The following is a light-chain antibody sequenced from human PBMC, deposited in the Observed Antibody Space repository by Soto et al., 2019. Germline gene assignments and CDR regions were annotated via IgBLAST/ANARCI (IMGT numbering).Light chain of an antibody. CDR3: QQRSNWRPLLT. V-gene: IGKV3-11*01. CDR1: QSVSSY. J-gene: IGKJ4*01. Sequence: EIVLTQSPATLSLSPGERATLSCRASQSVSSYLAWYQQKPGQAPRLLIYDASNRATGIPARFSGSGSATDFTPNISSLRPEDFAVYYCQQRSNWRPLLTFGGGTKVEIK. CDR2: DAS.